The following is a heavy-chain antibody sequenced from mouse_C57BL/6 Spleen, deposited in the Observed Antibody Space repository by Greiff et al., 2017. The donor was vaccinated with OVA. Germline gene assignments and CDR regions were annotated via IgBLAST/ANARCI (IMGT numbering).Heavy chain of an antibody. J-gene: IGHJ3*01. CDR1: GFSITSGYF. CDR2: VSYDGIN. D-gene: IGHD1-1*01. Sequence: EVKLMESGPGLVQPSQSLSLTCSVSGFSITSGYFWNWLRPLPGNKPEWIAYVSYDGINNTKHSLKNSNSITRNTSKNQLFLKLNSVTTEDTATYYCASIYYFGSSFAYWGQGTLVTVSA. CDR3: ASIYYFGSSFAY. V-gene: IGHV3-6*01.